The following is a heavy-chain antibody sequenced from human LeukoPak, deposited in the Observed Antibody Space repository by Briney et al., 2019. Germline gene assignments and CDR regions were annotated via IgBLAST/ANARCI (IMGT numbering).Heavy chain of an antibody. D-gene: IGHD3-22*01. J-gene: IGHJ4*02. CDR3: ARDLSLIALTD. CDR2: IGRSGSTI. Sequence: GGSLRLSCAASGFTFDDYAMHWVRQAPGKGLEWVSYIGRSGSTIYYANSVKGRFTISRDNAKNSLYLQMNSLRAEDTAVYYCARDLSLIALTDWGQGTLVTVSS. V-gene: IGHV3-11*01. CDR1: GFTFDDYA.